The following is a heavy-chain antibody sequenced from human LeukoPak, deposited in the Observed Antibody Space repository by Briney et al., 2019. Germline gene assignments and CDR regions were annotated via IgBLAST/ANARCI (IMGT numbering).Heavy chain of an antibody. CDR3: ARSHSLYYYDGSGPDAFDI. Sequence: GGSLRLSCAASGFPFSNYWMIGVREAPGGGREWVANIKQDGSEISYVDSVKDRFTTSRDKAKNSLYLQMNSLRAEDTAVYYCARSHSLYYYDGSGPDAFDIWGQGTMVTVSS. CDR2: IKQDGSEI. V-gene: IGHV3-7*01. CDR1: GFPFSNYW. J-gene: IGHJ3*02. D-gene: IGHD3-22*01.